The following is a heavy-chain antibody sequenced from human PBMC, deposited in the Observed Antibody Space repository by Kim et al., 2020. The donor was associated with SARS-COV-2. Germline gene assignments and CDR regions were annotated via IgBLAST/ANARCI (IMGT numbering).Heavy chain of an antibody. CDR3: AKDRATMVTTWYLDL. CDR1: EFTFSSYA. V-gene: IGHV3-23*01. D-gene: IGHD4-17*01. Sequence: GGSLRLSCAASEFTFSSYAMTWVRQAPGKGLEWVSAISGSGVGTYYADSLKGRFTISRDNSKNTLYLQMNSLRAEDTAVYYCAKDRATMVTTWYLDLWGRGTLVTVSS. J-gene: IGHJ2*01. CDR2: ISGSGVGT.